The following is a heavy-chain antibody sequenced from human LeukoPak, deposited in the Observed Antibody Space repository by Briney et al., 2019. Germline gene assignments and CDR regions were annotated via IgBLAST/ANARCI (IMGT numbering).Heavy chain of an antibody. V-gene: IGHV3-7*01. CDR1: GFTFSSYW. CDR2: IKQDGSEK. J-gene: IGHJ4*02. D-gene: IGHD6-6*01. CDR3: ARASIRRRGYFDY. Sequence: PGGSLRLSCAASGFTFSSYWMSWVRQAPGKGLEWVANIKQDGSEKYYVDSVKGRFTISRDNAKNSLYLQMNSLRAEDTVVYYCARASIRRRGYFDYWGQGTLVTVSS.